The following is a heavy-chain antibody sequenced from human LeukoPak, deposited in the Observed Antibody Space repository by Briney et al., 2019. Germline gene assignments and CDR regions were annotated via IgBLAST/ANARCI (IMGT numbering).Heavy chain of an antibody. CDR3: ASAPSGYDFWSGTYFDY. CDR2: IIPIFGTA. J-gene: IGHJ4*02. CDR1: GGTFSSYA. D-gene: IGHD3-3*01. V-gene: IGHV1-69*01. Sequence: SVKVSCKASGGTFSSYAISWVRQAPGQGLEWMGGIIPIFGTANYAQKFQGRVTITADESTSTAYMELSSLRSEDTAVYYCASAPSGYDFWSGTYFDYWGQGTLVTVFS.